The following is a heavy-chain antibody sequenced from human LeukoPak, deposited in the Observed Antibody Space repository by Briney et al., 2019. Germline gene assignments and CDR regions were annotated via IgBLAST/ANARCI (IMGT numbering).Heavy chain of an antibody. V-gene: IGHV3-23*01. J-gene: IGHJ3*02. CDR2: ISGSGGST. Sequence: QPGGSLRLSCAASGFTFSSYGMSWVRQAPGKGLEWVSAISGSGGSTFYADSVKGRFTIYRDNSKNTLYLQMNSLRAEDTAVYYCAKTIITVVRGVPRRAFDISGQGTMVTVSS. D-gene: IGHD3-10*01. CDR3: AKTIITVVRGVPRRAFDI. CDR1: GFTFSSYG.